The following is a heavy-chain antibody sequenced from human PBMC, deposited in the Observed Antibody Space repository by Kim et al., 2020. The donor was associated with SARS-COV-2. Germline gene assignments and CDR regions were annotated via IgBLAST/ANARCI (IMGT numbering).Heavy chain of an antibody. CDR3: VRRPLLDY. J-gene: IGHJ4*02. Sequence: GGSLRLSCAASGFTFSSYGMHWVRQAPGKGLEWVAVVSDDGSEKYYADSVKGRFTISKDSSKDTLYLQMNGLTPEDTAVYYCVRRPLLDYWGQGTLVTVSS. CDR1: GFTFSSYG. V-gene: IGHV3-30*03. CDR2: VSDDGSEK.